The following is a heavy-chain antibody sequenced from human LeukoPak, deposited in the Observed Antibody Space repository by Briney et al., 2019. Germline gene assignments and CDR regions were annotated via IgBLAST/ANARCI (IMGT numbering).Heavy chain of an antibody. J-gene: IGHJ6*03. V-gene: IGHV4-38-2*01. D-gene: IGHD3-3*01. Sequence: PSETLSLTSAVSGYSISSGYYWGWIRQPPGKGREWIGSIYHSGSTYYNPSLKSRVTISVDTSKNQFSLKLSSVTAADTAVYYCARHGGTPLRFLEWPRYYYHYTDVWGKGTTVTVSS. CDR1: GYSISSGYY. CDR2: IYHSGST. CDR3: ARHGGTPLRFLEWPRYYYHYTDV.